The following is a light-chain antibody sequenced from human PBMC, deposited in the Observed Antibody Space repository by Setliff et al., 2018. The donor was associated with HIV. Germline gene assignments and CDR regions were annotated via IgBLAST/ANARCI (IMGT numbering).Light chain of an antibody. Sequence: QSALTQPASVSGSPGQSITLSCTGTSSDVGGYNYVSWYQQHPDKAPKLMIYDVKNRPSGVSDRFSGSKSGNTASLTISGLHAEDEADYYCCSYAGSGPVFGAGTKVTVL. CDR1: SSDVGGYNY. V-gene: IGLV2-23*02. CDR2: DVK. J-gene: IGLJ1*01. CDR3: CSYAGSGPV.